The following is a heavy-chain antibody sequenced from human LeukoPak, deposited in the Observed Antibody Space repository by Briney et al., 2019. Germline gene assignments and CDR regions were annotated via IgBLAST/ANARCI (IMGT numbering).Heavy chain of an antibody. Sequence: ASVKVSCKASGYTFTSYAMHWVRQAPGQRLEWMGWINAGNGNTKYSQEFQGRVTITRDKSTSTAYMELSSLRSEDTAVYYCARAPSYSGSYYGEYYYYYMDVWGKGTTVTVSS. J-gene: IGHJ6*03. CDR3: ARAPSYSGSYYGEYYYYYMDV. V-gene: IGHV1-3*03. D-gene: IGHD1-26*01. CDR2: INAGNGNT. CDR1: GYTFTSYA.